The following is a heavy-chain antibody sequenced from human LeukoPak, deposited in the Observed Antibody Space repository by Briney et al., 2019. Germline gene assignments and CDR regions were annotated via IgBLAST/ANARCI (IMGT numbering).Heavy chain of an antibody. D-gene: IGHD3-10*01. CDR3: ARHITYYYGSGSYYWFDP. CDR1: GGSFSGYY. J-gene: IGHJ5*02. V-gene: IGHV4-34*01. CDR2: INHSGST. Sequence: PSETLSLTCAVYGGSFSGYYWSWIRQPPGKGLEWIGEINHSGSTNYNPSLKSRVTISVDTSKNQFSLKLSSVTAADTAVYYCARHITYYYGSGSYYWFDPWGQGTLVTVSS.